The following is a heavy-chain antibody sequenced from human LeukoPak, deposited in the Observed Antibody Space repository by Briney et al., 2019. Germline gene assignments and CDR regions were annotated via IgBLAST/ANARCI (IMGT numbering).Heavy chain of an antibody. D-gene: IGHD3-22*01. V-gene: IGHV3-30*04. CDR2: ISYDGSNK. CDR1: GFTFSSYA. Sequence: GRSLRLSCAASGFTFSSYAMHWVRQAPGKGLEWVAVISYDGSNKYYADSVKGRFTISRDNSKNTLYLQMNSLRAEDTAVYYCAGADNPWGQGTLVTVSS. J-gene: IGHJ5*02. CDR3: AGADNP.